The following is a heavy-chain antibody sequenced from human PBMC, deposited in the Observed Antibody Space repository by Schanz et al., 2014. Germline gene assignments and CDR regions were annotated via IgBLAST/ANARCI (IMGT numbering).Heavy chain of an antibody. J-gene: IGHJ6*02. CDR2: IYTSGST. Sequence: QVQLQESGPGLVKPSETLSLTCTVSGDSIGTYQWSWIRQPAGKGLEWIGRIYTSGSTNYNPSLKSRVTISVDTSKNQFSLKLSSVTAADTAVYYCARGGRTTYNYYYGMDVWGQGTTVTVSS. V-gene: IGHV4-4*07. CDR3: ARGGRTTYNYYYGMDV. D-gene: IGHD1-1*01. CDR1: GDSIGTYQ.